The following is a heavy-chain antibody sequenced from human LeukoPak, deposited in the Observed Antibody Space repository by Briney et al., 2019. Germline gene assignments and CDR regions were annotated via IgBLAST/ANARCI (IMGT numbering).Heavy chain of an antibody. Sequence: ASVKVSCKASGYTFTGYYMHWVRQAPGQGLEWMGWINPNSGGTNYAQKFQGRVTMTRDTSISTAYMELSRLRSDDTAVYYCATGRPGIAVARARWFDPWGQGTLVTVSS. CDR3: ATGRPGIAVARARWFDP. CDR1: GYTFTGYY. V-gene: IGHV1-2*02. CDR2: INPNSGGT. J-gene: IGHJ5*02. D-gene: IGHD6-19*01.